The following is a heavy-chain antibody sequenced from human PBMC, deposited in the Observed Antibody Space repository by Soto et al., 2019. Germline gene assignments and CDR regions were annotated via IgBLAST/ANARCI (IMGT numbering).Heavy chain of an antibody. Sequence: SETLSLTCTFSGGSISSSSYYWGWIRQPPGKGLEWIGSIYYSGSTYYNPSLKSRVTISVDTSKNQFSLKLSSVTAADTAVYYCATRTFGSNAFFDTWGQGALVTVSS. J-gene: IGHJ4*02. D-gene: IGHD3-10*01. CDR2: IYYSGST. CDR1: GGSISSSSYY. V-gene: IGHV4-39*01. CDR3: ATRTFGSNAFFDT.